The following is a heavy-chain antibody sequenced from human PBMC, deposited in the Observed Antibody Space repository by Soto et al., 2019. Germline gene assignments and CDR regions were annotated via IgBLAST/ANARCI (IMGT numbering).Heavy chain of an antibody. J-gene: IGHJ4*02. CDR2: ISAYNGNT. CDR3: ASSASYSSSWYSVDY. Sequence: GASVKVSCKASGYTFTSYGISWVRQAPGQGLEWMGWISAYNGNTNYAQKPQGRVTMTTDTSTSTAYMELRSLRSDDTAVYYCASSASYSSSWYSVDYWGQGTLVTVSS. V-gene: IGHV1-18*01. CDR1: GYTFTSYG. D-gene: IGHD6-13*01.